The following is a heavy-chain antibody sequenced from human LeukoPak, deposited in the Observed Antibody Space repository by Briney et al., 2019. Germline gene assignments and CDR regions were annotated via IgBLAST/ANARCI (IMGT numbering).Heavy chain of an antibody. CDR2: MNPNSGNT. CDR3: ARDNPHLLWFGERPHDAFHI. D-gene: IGHD3-10*01. CDR1: GYTFTSYD. V-gene: IGHV1-8*03. Sequence: GASVKVSCKASGYTFTSYDINWVRQATGQGLEWMGWMNPNSGNTGYAQKFQGRVTITRNTSISTAYMELSSLRSENTAVYYCARDNPHLLWFGERPHDAFHIWGQGTMVTVSS. J-gene: IGHJ3*02.